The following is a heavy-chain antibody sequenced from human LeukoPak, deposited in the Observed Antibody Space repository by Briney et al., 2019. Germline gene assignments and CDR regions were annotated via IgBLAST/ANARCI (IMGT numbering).Heavy chain of an antibody. CDR2: INSDGSIT. CDR1: GFTFSDYW. CDR3: AREPPGEALRYFDWLARPNAFDI. J-gene: IGHJ3*02. D-gene: IGHD3-9*01. V-gene: IGHV3-74*01. Sequence: GGSLRLSCAASGFTFSDYWMHWVRQAPGKGLVWVSRINSDGSITNYADSVKGRFTISRDNAKNSLYLQMNSLRAEDTAVYYCAREPPGEALRYFDWLARPNAFDIWGQGTMVTVSS.